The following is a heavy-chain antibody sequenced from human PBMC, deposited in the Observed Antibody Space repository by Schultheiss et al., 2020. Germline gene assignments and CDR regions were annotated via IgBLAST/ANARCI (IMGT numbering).Heavy chain of an antibody. CDR1: GFTFSTYA. V-gene: IGHV3-23*01. CDR3: AKEAYTGSEWGAFDI. Sequence: GESLKISCAASGFTFSTYAISWVRQAPGKGLEWVSIISGSGYSTYYADSVKGRFAISRDNSKNTLYLQMNSLRAEDTAVYFCAKEAYTGSEWGAFDIWGQGTMVTVSS. CDR2: ISGSGYST. J-gene: IGHJ3*02. D-gene: IGHD1-26*01.